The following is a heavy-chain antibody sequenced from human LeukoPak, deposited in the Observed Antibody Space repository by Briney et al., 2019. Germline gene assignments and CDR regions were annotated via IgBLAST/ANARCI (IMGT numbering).Heavy chain of an antibody. CDR2: INHSGST. D-gene: IGHD5-18*01. CDR1: GGSFGGYY. CDR3: ARVSRGYSYGSFDY. V-gene: IGHV4-34*01. Sequence: PSETLSLTCAVYGGSFGGYYWSWIRQPPGKGLEWIGEINHSGSTNYNPSLKSRVTISVDTSKNQFSLKLSSVTAADTAVYYCARVSRGYSYGSFDYWGQGTLVTVSS. J-gene: IGHJ4*02.